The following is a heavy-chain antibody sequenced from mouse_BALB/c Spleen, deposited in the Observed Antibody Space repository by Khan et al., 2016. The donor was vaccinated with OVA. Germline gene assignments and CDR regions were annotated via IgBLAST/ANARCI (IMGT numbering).Heavy chain of an antibody. CDR1: GYSITSDYA. Sequence: EVQLQESGPGLVKPSQSLSLTCTVTGYSITSDYAWTWIRQFPGNKLEWMGYISYSGSTSYNPSLKSRISITRDTSKNQFFLQLNSVTTEDTATYYCARIRFYYRYSFFDYWGQGTTLTVSS. CDR3: ARIRFYYRYSFFDY. CDR2: ISYSGST. V-gene: IGHV3-2*02. J-gene: IGHJ2*01. D-gene: IGHD2-14*01.